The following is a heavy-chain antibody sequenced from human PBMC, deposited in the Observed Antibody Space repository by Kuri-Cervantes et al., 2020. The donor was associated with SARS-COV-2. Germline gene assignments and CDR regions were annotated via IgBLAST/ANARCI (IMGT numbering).Heavy chain of an antibody. V-gene: IGHV4-34*01. J-gene: IGHJ6*02. CDR3: ASGYDFWSGYYMSYSYGMDV. CDR2: INHSGST. D-gene: IGHD3-3*01. CDR1: GGSFSGYY. Sequence: ESLKISCAVYGGSFSGYYWSWIRQPPGKGLEWIGEINHSGSTNYNPSLKSRVTISVDTSKNQFSLKLSSVTAADTAVYYCASGYDFWSGYYMSYSYGMDVWGQGTTVTVSS.